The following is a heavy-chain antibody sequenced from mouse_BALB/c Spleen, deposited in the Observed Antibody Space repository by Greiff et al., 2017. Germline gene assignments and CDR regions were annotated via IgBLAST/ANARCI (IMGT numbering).Heavy chain of an antibody. D-gene: IGHD2-4*01. J-gene: IGHJ2*01. CDR3: AREESTMITYFDY. CDR1: GYTFTDYA. Sequence: VQLQESGAELVRPGVSVKISCKGSGYTFTDYAMHWVKQSHAKSLEWIGVISTYYGDASYNQKFKGKATMTVDKSSITAYMELARLTSEDSAIYYCAREESTMITYFDYWGQGTTLTVSS. CDR2: ISTYYGDA. V-gene: IGHV1S137*01.